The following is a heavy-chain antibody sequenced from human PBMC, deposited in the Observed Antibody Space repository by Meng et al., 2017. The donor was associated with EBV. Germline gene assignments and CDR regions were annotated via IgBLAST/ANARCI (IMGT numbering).Heavy chain of an antibody. V-gene: IGHV7-4-1*02. J-gene: IGHJ4*02. D-gene: IGHD3-22*01. Sequence: VRWVVSRSGLKKPGASWKVSCKASGYTFASYAMNWVRQAPGQGLEWMGWINTNTGNPTYAQGFTGRFVFSLDTSVSTAYLQISSLKAEDTAVYYCAREGVGYYDSSGLSSYFDYWGQGTLVTVSS. CDR2: INTNTGNP. CDR3: AREGVGYYDSSGLSSYFDY. CDR1: GYTFASYA.